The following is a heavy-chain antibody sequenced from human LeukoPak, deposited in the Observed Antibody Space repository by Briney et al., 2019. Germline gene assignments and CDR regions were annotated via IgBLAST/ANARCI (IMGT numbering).Heavy chain of an antibody. Sequence: ASVTVSYMPSGYTFPNYGIMGVRQAPGQGLEYMGWISTYSGDTVYGQKVQGRVTMTTDTSTSTAYMELRSLTSDDTAVYYCARDATGRSPYEHPFHPLVQGTLVTVSS. CDR1: GYTFPNYG. CDR2: ISTYSGDT. V-gene: IGHV1-18*01. CDR3: ARDATGRSPYEHPFHP. J-gene: IGHJ5*02. D-gene: IGHD1-26*01.